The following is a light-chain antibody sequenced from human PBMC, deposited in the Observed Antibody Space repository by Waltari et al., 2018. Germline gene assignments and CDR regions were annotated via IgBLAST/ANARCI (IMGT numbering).Light chain of an antibody. V-gene: IGKV1-5*01. Sequence: DIQITQSPSTLSASVADSVTITCRASQRISAWLAWYQLRPGKAPKLLISDASILERGVPSRFSGSGSGTEFTLTINSLQPDDFATYYCHQYTNFPLTFGGGTTVEIK. CDR2: DAS. CDR1: QRISAW. CDR3: HQYTNFPLT. J-gene: IGKJ4*01.